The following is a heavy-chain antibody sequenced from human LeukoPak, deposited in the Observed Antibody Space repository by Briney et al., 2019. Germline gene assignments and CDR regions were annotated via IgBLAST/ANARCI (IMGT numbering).Heavy chain of an antibody. V-gene: IGHV4-61*02. CDR1: GGSISSSSYS. J-gene: IGHJ3*02. CDR2: IYAYGSGIT. D-gene: IGHD2/OR15-2a*01. Sequence: PSETLSLTCTVSGGSISSSSYSWSRIRQPAGKGLEWIGRIYAYGSGITNYNPSLKSRVTISVDTSKNHFSLKLTSVTAADTAMYFCARQFSPGAFDIWGQGTMVTVSS. CDR3: ARQFSPGAFDI.